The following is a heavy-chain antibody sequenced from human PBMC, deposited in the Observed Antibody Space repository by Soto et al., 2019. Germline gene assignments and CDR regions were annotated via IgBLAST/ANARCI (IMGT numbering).Heavy chain of an antibody. V-gene: IGHV1-3*01. D-gene: IGHD3-9*01. CDR2: INAGNGNT. CDR3: ARVRYFDWFNDSGMDV. J-gene: IGHJ6*02. CDR1: GYTFTSYA. Sequence: GASVKVSCKASGYTFTSYAMHWVRQAPGQRLEWMGWINAGNGNTKYSQKFQGRVTITRDTSASTAYMELSSLRSEDTAVYYCARVRYFDWFNDSGMDVWGQGTTVTVAS.